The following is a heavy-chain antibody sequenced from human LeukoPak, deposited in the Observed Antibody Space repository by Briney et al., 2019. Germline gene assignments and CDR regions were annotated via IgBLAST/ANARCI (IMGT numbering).Heavy chain of an antibody. Sequence: GGSLRLSCAASGFTFSSYSMNWVRQAAGKGLEWVSYITGSSSTINYADSVKGRFTISRDKAKNSLYLQMNSLRAEDTAVYYCARHLLWFGELSGGFDYWGQGTLVTVSS. CDR1: GFTFSSYS. CDR2: ITGSSSTI. D-gene: IGHD3-10*01. CDR3: ARHLLWFGELSGGFDY. V-gene: IGHV3-48*01. J-gene: IGHJ4*02.